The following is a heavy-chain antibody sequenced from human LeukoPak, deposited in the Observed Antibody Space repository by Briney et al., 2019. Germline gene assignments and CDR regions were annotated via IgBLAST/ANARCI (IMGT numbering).Heavy chain of an antibody. D-gene: IGHD4/OR15-4a*01. J-gene: IGHJ6*02. V-gene: IGHV4-59*01. Sequence: MASETLSLTCTVSGGSISYYYWSWIRQSPGEGLEWIGYVYYSGTTNYNPSLKSRVTISVDTSKNQFSLQLRSVTAADTAVYYCAREDPQTRVPEGMDVWGQGTTVTVSS. CDR2: VYYSGTT. CDR1: GGSISYYY. CDR3: AREDPQTRVPEGMDV.